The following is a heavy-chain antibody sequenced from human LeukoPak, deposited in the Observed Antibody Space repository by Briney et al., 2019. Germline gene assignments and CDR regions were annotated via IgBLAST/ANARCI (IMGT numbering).Heavy chain of an antibody. V-gene: IGHV4-34*01. CDR2: INHSGST. Sequence: PSETLSLTCAVYGGSFSGYYWSWIRQPPGKGLEWIGEINHSGSTNYNPSLKSRVTISVDTSKNQFSLKLSSVTAADTAVYYCARGGRAATYWGQGTLVTVSS. D-gene: IGHD2-15*01. CDR1: GGSFSGYY. CDR3: ARGGRAATY. J-gene: IGHJ4*02.